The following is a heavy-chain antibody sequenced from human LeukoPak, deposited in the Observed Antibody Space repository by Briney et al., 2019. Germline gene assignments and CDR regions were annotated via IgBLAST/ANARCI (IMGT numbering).Heavy chain of an antibody. CDR2: ISSSSSYI. CDR1: GFTFSSYS. D-gene: IGHD6-6*01. Sequence: PGGSLRLSCAASGFTFSSYSMNWVRQAPGKGLEWVSSISSSSSYIYYADSVKGRFTISRDNAKNSLYLQMNSLRAEDTAVYYCARDSTHDLYSSPSPDFDYWGQGTLVTVSS. J-gene: IGHJ4*02. V-gene: IGHV3-21*01. CDR3: ARDSTHDLYSSPSPDFDY.